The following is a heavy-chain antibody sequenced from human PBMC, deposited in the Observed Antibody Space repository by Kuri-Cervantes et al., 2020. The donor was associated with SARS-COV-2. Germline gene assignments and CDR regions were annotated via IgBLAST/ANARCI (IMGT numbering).Heavy chain of an antibody. V-gene: IGHV4-59*11. D-gene: IGHD4-23*01. CDR1: GGSISSHY. CDR3: ARDLGGSNYGGGDY. J-gene: IGHJ4*02. Sequence: SETLSLTCTVSGGSISSHYWSWIRQPPGKGLEWIGYIYYSGSTNYNPSLKSRVTISVDTSKNQFSLKLSSVTAADTAVYYCARDLGGSNYGGGDYWGQGTLVTVFS. CDR2: IYYSGST.